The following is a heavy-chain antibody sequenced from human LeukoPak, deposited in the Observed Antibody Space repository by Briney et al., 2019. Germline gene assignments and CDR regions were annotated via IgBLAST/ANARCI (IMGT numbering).Heavy chain of an antibody. CDR2: ISSSSRHI. V-gene: IGHV3-21*04. Sequence: PGGSLRLSCAASGFTFRSYSMKWVPPAPGEGLGGVSSISSSSRHIYYADSVKGRFTIFRDDAKNSLFLQMDSLRVEDTAMYYCVRDFSTVTTAYLHHWGQGTLLTVSS. CDR1: GFTFRSYS. CDR3: VRDFSTVTTAYLHH. J-gene: IGHJ1*01. D-gene: IGHD4-17*01.